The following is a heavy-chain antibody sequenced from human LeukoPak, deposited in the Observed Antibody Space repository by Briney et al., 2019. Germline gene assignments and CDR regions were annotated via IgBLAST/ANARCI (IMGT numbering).Heavy chain of an antibody. CDR3: ARFQGAYWYFDL. D-gene: IGHD3-16*01. V-gene: IGHV3-66*01. J-gene: IGHJ2*01. CDR2: IYSGGST. CDR1: GFTFSNAW. Sequence: PGGSLRLSCAASGFTFSNAWMSWVRQAPGKGLEWVSVIYSGGSTYYADSVKGRFTISRDNSKNTLYLQMNSLRAEDTAVYYCARFQGAYWYFDLWGRGTLVTVSS.